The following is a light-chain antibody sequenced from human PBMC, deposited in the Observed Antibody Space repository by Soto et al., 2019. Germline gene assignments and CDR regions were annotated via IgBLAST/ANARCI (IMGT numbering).Light chain of an antibody. Sequence: EIVLTQSPGTLSLSPGERATLSCRASQTVGSNYLAWYQQKPGQAPRLLIYGASSRASGIPDRFSCSGSGTDFTLTISRLEPEDFAVYYCQQYAISPPFTFAQGTKLEI. CDR2: GAS. J-gene: IGKJ2*01. V-gene: IGKV3-20*01. CDR1: QTVGSNY. CDR3: QQYAISPPFT.